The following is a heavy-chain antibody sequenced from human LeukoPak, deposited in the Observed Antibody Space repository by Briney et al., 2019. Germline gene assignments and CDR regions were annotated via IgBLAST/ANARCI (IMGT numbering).Heavy chain of an antibody. CDR1: GFTFSAYA. J-gene: IGHJ6*02. V-gene: IGHV3-23*01. Sequence: GGSLRLSCAASGFTFSAYAMSLVRQAPGKGLEWVSLMSNSGGRTYYAESVKGRSAISRDNSKNTLYLQMNSLRAEDTAVYYCAKYISGSDYYYYGMDVWGQGTTVTVSS. CDR3: AKYISGSDYYYYGMDV. D-gene: IGHD6-19*01. CDR2: MSNSGGRT.